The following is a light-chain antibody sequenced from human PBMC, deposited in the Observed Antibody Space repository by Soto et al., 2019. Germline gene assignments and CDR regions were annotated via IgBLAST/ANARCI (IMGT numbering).Light chain of an antibody. CDR3: QQYVGSSRT. J-gene: IGKJ1*01. CDR1: QSVSSTY. V-gene: IGKV3-20*01. Sequence: EIVLTQSPGTLSLSPGERATLSCRASQSVSSTYVAWYQQKSGQAPRLLIYGASSRATGIPDRFSGSGSGTDFTLTISRLEPEDFAVYHCQQYVGSSRTFGQGTKVDIK. CDR2: GAS.